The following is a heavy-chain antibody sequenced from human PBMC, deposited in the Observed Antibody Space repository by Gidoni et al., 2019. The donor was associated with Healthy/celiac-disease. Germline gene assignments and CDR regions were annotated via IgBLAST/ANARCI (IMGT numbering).Heavy chain of an antibody. J-gene: IGHJ4*02. CDR3: ARRFYDLWRGYYTGVGGYFDY. Sequence: QLQLQESGPGLVKPSETLSLTCPVSGGPIRSSSYYWGRLRQPQGKGLEWIGSIYYSGSTYYNPSIKSRVTISVDTSKNQFSLKLSSVTAADTAVYYCARRFYDLWRGYYTGVGGYFDYWGQGTLVTVSS. CDR2: IYYSGST. CDR1: GGPIRSSSYY. V-gene: IGHV4-39*01. D-gene: IGHD3-3*01.